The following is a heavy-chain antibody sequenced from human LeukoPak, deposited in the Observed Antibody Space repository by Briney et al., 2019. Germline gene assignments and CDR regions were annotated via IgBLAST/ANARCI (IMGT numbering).Heavy chain of an antibody. Sequence: ASVKVSFKTSGYSFTAFYIHWVRQAPGQGLEWMGWINPNSGGTNYAQKFQGRVTMTRDRSLSTAYMEVNRLTSDDTAVCFCAKDHTIRSFDSWGQGTLVTVSS. CDR1: GYSFTAFY. V-gene: IGHV1-2*02. J-gene: IGHJ4*02. D-gene: IGHD1-14*01. CDR2: INPNSGGT. CDR3: AKDHTIRSFDS.